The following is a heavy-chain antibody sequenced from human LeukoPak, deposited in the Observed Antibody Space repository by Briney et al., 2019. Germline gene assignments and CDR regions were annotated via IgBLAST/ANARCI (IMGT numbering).Heavy chain of an antibody. CDR2: ISWNSGSI. CDR1: GFTFGDYA. J-gene: IGHJ6*02. CDR3: AKDIGALLIVPAAPHHGLDV. D-gene: IGHD2-2*01. V-gene: IGHV3-9*01. Sequence: GGSLRLSCAASGFTFGDYAMHWVRQAPGKGLQWVSSISWNSGSIDYADSVKGRFTISRDNAKKSLYLQMNSLRVEDTALYYCAKDIGALLIVPAAPHHGLDVWGQGTTVTVSS.